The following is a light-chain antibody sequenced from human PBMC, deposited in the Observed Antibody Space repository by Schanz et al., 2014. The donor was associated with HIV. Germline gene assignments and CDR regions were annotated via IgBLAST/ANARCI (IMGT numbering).Light chain of an antibody. J-gene: IGLJ2*01. CDR3: SSYAGSKHWL. CDR2: SNN. CDR1: RSNIGRNT. Sequence: QSVLTQPPSASGTPGQRVTISCSGSRSNIGRNTVNWHQQLPRTAPKLLIYSNNQRPSGVPDRFSGFKSGDTASLTVSGLQPDDEADYYCSSYAGSKHWLFGGGTKVTVL. V-gene: IGLV1-44*01.